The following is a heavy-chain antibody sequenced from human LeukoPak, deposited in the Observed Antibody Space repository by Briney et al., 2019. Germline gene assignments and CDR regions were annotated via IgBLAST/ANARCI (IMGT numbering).Heavy chain of an antibody. CDR3: AKDRVLGGFGEIDY. CDR2: IQYDENNK. D-gene: IGHD3-10*01. CDR1: GFTFSGCG. V-gene: IGHV3-30*02. Sequence: GGSLRLSCAASGFTFSGCGMHWVRQAPGNGLEWVALIQYDENNKYYPDSVKGRFTISRDNSKNTLYLQMNSLRNEDTAVYYCAKDRVLGGFGEIDYWGQGTLVTVSS. J-gene: IGHJ4*02.